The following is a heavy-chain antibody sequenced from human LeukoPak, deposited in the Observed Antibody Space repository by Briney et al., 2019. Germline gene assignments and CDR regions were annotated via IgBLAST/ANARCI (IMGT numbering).Heavy chain of an antibody. J-gene: IGHJ5*02. CDR1: GFTVSSNY. CDR3: ARDRSGSGYFPPGAP. D-gene: IGHD3-22*01. CDR2: IYSGGST. V-gene: IGHV3-66*01. Sequence: GGSLRLSCAASGFTVSSNYMSWVRQAPGKGLEWVSVIYSGGSTYYADSVKGRFTISRDNSKNTLYLQMNSLRAEDTAVYYCARDRSGSGYFPPGAPWGQGTLVTVSS.